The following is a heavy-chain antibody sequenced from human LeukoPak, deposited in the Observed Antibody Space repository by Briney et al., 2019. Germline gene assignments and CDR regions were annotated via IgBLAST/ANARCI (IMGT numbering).Heavy chain of an antibody. V-gene: IGHV4-39*01. D-gene: IGHD6-13*01. CDR1: GGSISSNSYY. CDR3: ARLSWGSWLYASGYYYYYMDV. CDR2: IYYSGST. Sequence: SETLSLTCTVSGGSISSNSYYWGWIRQPPGKGLEWIGSIYYSGSTYYNPSLKSRVTISVDTSKNQFSLKLSSVTAADTAVYYCARLSWGSWLYASGYYYYYMDVWGKGTTVTISS. J-gene: IGHJ6*03.